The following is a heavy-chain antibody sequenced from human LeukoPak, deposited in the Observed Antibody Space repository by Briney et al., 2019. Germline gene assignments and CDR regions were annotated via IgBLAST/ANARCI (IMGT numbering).Heavy chain of an antibody. CDR3: ARKEATSQNWFDP. J-gene: IGHJ5*02. CDR2: INPNSGGT. D-gene: IGHD1-26*01. CDR1: GYTFTGYY. Sequence: ASVKVSCKASGYTFTGYYMHWVRQAPGQGLEWMGWINPNSGGTNYAQKFQGRVTMTRDTSISTAYMELNRLRSDDTAVYYCARKEATSQNWFDPWGQGTLVTVSS. V-gene: IGHV1-2*02.